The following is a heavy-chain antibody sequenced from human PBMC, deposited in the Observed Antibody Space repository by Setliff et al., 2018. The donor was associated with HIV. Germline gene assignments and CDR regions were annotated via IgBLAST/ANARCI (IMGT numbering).Heavy chain of an antibody. D-gene: IGHD5-12*01. CDR3: ARGQYNSGYYGEPSSYYFDS. CDR1: GGSIRTGNYY. CDR2: ISTSGRT. J-gene: IGHJ4*02. V-gene: IGHV4-61*09. Sequence: SETLSLTCTVSGGSIRTGNYYWNWIRQPAGKGLEWIGHISTSGRTNYNPSLMSRLTIFMDTSKSQLSLWLSSVTAADTATYYCARGQYNSGYYGEPSSYYFDSWDQGTLVTVSS.